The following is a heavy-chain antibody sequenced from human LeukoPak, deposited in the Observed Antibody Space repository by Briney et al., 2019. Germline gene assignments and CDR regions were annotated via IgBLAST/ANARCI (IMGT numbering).Heavy chain of an antibody. CDR3: ASLSDDFWSGYLDY. J-gene: IGHJ4*02. D-gene: IGHD3-3*01. CDR1: GFTFGSYA. Sequence: GGSLRLSCAASGFTFGSYAMSWVRQAPGKGLEWVSAISGSGGSTYYADSVKGRFTISRDNSKNTLYLQMNSLRAEDTAVYYCASLSDDFWSGYLDYWGQGTLVTVSS. V-gene: IGHV3-23*01. CDR2: ISGSGGST.